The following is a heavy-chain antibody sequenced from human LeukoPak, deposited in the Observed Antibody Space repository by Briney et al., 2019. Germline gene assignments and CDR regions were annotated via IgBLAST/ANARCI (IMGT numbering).Heavy chain of an antibody. CDR2: IYTSGIT. CDR3: ARVRRVYSSGWYGSPGGYYGMDV. V-gene: IGHV4-4*07. J-gene: IGHJ6*02. D-gene: IGHD6-19*01. Sequence: KPSETLSLTCTVSGGSISSYYWSWIRLPAGKGLEWIGRIYTSGITNYNPSLKSRVTMSVDTSKNQFSLKLSSVTAADTAVYYCARVRRVYSSGWYGSPGGYYGMDVWGQGTTVTVSS. CDR1: GGSISSYY.